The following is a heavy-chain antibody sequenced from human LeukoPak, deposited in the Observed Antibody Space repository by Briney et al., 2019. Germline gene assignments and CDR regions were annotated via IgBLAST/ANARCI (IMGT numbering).Heavy chain of an antibody. CDR2: INHSGST. CDR1: GGSFSGYY. J-gene: IGHJ4*02. D-gene: IGHD3-10*01. V-gene: IGHV4-34*01. CDR3: ARDQLKYYYGSGTRGGLDY. Sequence: PSETLSLTCAVYGGSFSGYYWSWIRQPPGKGLEWIGEINHSGSTNYNPSLKSRVTISVDTSKNQFSLKLSSVTAADTAVYYCARDQLKYYYGSGTRGGLDYWGQGTLVTVSS.